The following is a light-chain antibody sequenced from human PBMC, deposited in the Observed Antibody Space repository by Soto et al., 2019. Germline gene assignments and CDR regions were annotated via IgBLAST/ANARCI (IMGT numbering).Light chain of an antibody. J-gene: IGLJ3*02. Sequence: QSALTQPPSASGSPGQSVTISCTGTSSDVGGYNHVCWYQQHPGKVPKLIIYEVSQRPSGVPDRFSGSKSGNTASLTVSGLQAEDEAHYYCSSFAGNYWVFGGGTQLTVL. V-gene: IGLV2-8*01. CDR1: SSDVGGYNH. CDR2: EVS. CDR3: SSFAGNYWV.